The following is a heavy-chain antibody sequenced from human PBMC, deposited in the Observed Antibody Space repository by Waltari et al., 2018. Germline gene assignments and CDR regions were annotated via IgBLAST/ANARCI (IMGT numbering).Heavy chain of an antibody. J-gene: IGHJ4*02. V-gene: IGHV3-74*01. CDR2: INSDGSST. Sequence: EVQLVESGGGLVQPGGSLRLSCAASGFTFISYWLHWVRQAPGKGLVWVSRINSDGSSTSYADSVKGRFTISRDNAKNTLYLQMNSLRAEDTAVYYCARDHRSGGADYWGQGTLVTVSS. CDR3: ARDHRSGGADY. CDR1: GFTFISYW. D-gene: IGHD2-15*01.